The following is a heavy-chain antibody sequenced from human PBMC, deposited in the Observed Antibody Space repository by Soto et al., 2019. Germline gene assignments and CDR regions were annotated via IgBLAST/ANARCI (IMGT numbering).Heavy chain of an antibody. CDR1: GFTFRTHG. CDR3: ANPTVITGTGDFYYGMDV. V-gene: IGHV3-30*18. J-gene: IGHJ6*02. Sequence: QVQLVESGGGVVQPGRSLRLSCAASGFTFRTHGMHWVRQAPGKGLEWVALMSFDGGDISYADSVKGRFTISRDNSKNTLYRQMNSLRAEDTAVYYCANPTVITGTGDFYYGMDVWGQGTTVTVSS. D-gene: IGHD1-20*01. CDR2: MSFDGGDI.